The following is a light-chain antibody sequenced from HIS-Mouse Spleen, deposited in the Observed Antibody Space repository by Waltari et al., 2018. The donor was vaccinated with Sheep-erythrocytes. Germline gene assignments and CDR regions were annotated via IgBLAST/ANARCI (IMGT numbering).Light chain of an antibody. J-gene: IGKJ1*01. CDR1: QSISSY. CDR3: QQSYSTPWT. Sequence: DIQMTQSPSSLSASVGHRVTITCRASQSISSYLNWYQQKPGKAPKLLIYAASSLQSGGPSRFSGSGSGTDFTLTISSLQPEDFATYYCQQSYSTPWTFGQGTKVEIK. V-gene: IGKV1-39*01. CDR2: AAS.